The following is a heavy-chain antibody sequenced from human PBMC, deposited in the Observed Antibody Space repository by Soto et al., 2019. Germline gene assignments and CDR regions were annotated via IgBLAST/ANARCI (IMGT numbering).Heavy chain of an antibody. D-gene: IGHD2-15*01. J-gene: IGHJ5*02. V-gene: IGHV1-18*04. CDR2: ISTYNGYT. Sequence: QVQLVQSGAEVRKPGASVKVSCEASGYTFTAYGISWVRQAPGQGLEWMGWISTYNGYTKYAQKIQGRVTMTIDTSTSTAYMELRSLRSDDTAVYYCARDQVAVAGTDNWFDPWGQGTLVTVSS. CDR3: ARDQVAVAGTDNWFDP. CDR1: GYTFTAYG.